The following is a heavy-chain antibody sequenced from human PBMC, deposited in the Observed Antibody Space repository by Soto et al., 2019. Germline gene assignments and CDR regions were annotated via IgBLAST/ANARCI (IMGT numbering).Heavy chain of an antibody. CDR3: ASHRGEDTAMVSPRNWFDP. J-gene: IGHJ5*02. Sequence: KTSETLSLTCAVSGGSISSGGYSWSWIRQPPGKGLEWIGYIYHSGSTYYNPSLKSRVTISVDRSKNQFSLKLSSVTAADTAVYYCASHRGEDTAMVSPRNWFDPRGQGTLVTVSS. CDR1: GGSISSGGYS. CDR2: IYHSGST. V-gene: IGHV4-30-2*01. D-gene: IGHD5-18*01.